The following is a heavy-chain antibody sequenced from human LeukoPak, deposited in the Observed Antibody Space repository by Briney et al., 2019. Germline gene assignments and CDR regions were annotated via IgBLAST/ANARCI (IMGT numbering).Heavy chain of an antibody. D-gene: IGHD4-17*01. Sequence: PGGSLRLSCAAYGFTFSSYGMHWVRQAPGKGLEWVAVISYDGSNKYYADSVKGRFTISRDNSKNTLYLQMNSLRAEDTAVYYCAKDGDYGLYYWGQGTLVTVSS. J-gene: IGHJ4*02. CDR3: AKDGDYGLYY. V-gene: IGHV3-30*18. CDR1: GFTFSSYG. CDR2: ISYDGSNK.